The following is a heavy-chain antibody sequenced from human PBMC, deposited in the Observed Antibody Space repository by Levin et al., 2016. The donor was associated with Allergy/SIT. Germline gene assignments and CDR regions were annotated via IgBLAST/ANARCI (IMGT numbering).Heavy chain of an antibody. CDR3: ARGGGWLRAAGGMGV. Sequence: WVRQAPGQGLEWMGWINPNTGGTNFAQKFQGSLNVTRDTSISTAYMELSRLRSDDTGVYYCARGGGWLRAAGGMGVWGQGTTVTVSS. D-gene: IGHD5-12*01. V-gene: IGHV1-2*02. CDR2: INPNTGGT. J-gene: IGHJ6*02.